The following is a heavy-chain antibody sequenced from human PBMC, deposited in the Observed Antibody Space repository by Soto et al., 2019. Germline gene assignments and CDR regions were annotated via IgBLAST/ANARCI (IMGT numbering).Heavy chain of an antibody. CDR3: ARGLYGYYAFDH. Sequence: SETLSLTCTVSGASIRSIDYYWSWIRQPPGKGLEWIGYIYLSGSSYSNPSLKSRVSISEDTSNNHFSLKLSSVTAADTAVYYCARGLYGYYAFDHWGQGALVTVSS. D-gene: IGHD4-17*01. V-gene: IGHV4-30-4*08. J-gene: IGHJ4*02. CDR1: GASIRSIDYY. CDR2: IYLSGSS.